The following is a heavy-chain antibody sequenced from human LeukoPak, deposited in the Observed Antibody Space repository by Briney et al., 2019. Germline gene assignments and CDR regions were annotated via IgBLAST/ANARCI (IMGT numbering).Heavy chain of an antibody. J-gene: IGHJ5*02. CDR2: ISGSGESA. D-gene: IGHD2-2*01. V-gene: IGHV3-23*01. CDR3: AKDSVLIPAVWFDP. Sequence: QPGGPLRLSCAASGFTFSSYAMSWVRQAPGKGLEWVSSISGSGESAYYADSVKGWSTISRDKTKNTLYLQMNSLRAEDTAVYYCAKDSVLIPAVWFDPWGQGTLVTVCS. CDR1: GFTFSSYA.